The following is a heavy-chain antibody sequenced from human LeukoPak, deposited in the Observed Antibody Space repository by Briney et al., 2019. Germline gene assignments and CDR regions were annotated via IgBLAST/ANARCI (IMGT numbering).Heavy chain of an antibody. J-gene: IGHJ4*02. Sequence: SETLSLTCTVSGGSISGYFWTWIRQPAGKGLEWIGRMYSTGSNNYNPSLKSRVTMSLDTSKNHFSLNLTSVTAADTAVYYCARERTSGREPTSGRPLDYWGQGTLVTVSS. V-gene: IGHV4-4*07. CDR3: ARERTSGREPTSGRPLDY. CDR2: MYSTGSN. D-gene: IGHD2-8*01. CDR1: GGSISGYF.